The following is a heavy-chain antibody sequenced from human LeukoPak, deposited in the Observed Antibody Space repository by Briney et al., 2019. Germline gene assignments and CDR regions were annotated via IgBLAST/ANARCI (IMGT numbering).Heavy chain of an antibody. CDR2: IKSNTDGGAT. J-gene: IGHJ4*02. V-gene: IGHV3-15*01. CDR3: ATDAYLLFGEFAY. CDR1: GFSSRNTW. Sequence: PGGSLRLSCAASGFSSRNTWMSWVRQSPGRGLEWVGRIKSNTDGGATVYSAPVKGRFTISRDDSKNTLYLQMDSLKAEDTAVYYCATDAYLLFGEFAYWGQGILVTVSS. D-gene: IGHD3-10*01.